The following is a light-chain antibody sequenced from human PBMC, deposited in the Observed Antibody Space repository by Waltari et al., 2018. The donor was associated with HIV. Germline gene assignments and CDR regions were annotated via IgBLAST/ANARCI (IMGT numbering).Light chain of an antibody. J-gene: IGLJ2*01. CDR3: HVWDTISDHVV. CDR1: NIGPKS. CDR2: STA. Sequence: SYVLTQPPSVSVAPGQTAQITCLGKNIGPKSVHWSQHKPDQAPVLFIYSTADRPSGIPERFSGSNSGNTATLTINRVEAGDEADYYCHVWDTISDHVVFGGGSKLTVL. V-gene: IGLV3-21*04.